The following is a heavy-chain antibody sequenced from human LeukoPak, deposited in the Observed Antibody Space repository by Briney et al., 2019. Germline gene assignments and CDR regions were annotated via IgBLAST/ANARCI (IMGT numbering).Heavy chain of an antibody. D-gene: IGHD4-17*01. CDR3: VKGADGDYDFEASVYFET. CDR2: IWYDGSQK. CDR1: GFTMKNFG. V-gene: IGHV3-33*06. Sequence: PGGSLRLSCAASGFTMKNFGMHWVRQAPGKGLEWVAVIWYDGSQKHYVDSVKAPFTISRENSMNTLSLQMNGLRVEDTGVYYCVKGADGDYDFEASVYFETWGQGTLVTVSS. J-gene: IGHJ4*02.